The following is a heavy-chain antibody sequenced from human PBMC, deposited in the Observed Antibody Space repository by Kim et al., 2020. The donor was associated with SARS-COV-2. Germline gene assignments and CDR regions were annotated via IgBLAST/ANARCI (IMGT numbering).Heavy chain of an antibody. CDR2: ISWDGGST. D-gene: IGHD7-27*01. J-gene: IGHJ3*02. CDR1: GFTFDDYT. CDR3: AKLIETGGLWNDAFDI. V-gene: IGHV3-43*01. Sequence: GGSLRLSCAASGFTFDDYTMHWVRQAPGKGLEWVSLISWDGGSTYYADSVKGRFTISRDNSKNSLYLQMNSLRTEDTALYYCAKLIETGGLWNDAFDIWGQGTMVTVSS.